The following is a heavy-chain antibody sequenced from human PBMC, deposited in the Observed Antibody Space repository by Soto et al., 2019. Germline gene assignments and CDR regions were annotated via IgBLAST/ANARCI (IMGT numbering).Heavy chain of an antibody. D-gene: IGHD3-22*01. J-gene: IGHJ6*03. V-gene: IGHV4-59*08. CDR2: IYYSGST. CDR1: GGSISSYY. CDR3: ASGPRGRGYLYYYYYMDV. Sequence: PSETLSLTCTVSGGSISSYYWSWIRQPPGKGLEWIGYIYYSGSTNYNPSLESRVTISVDTSKNQFSLKLSSVTAADTAVYYCASGPRGRGYLYYYYYMDVWGKGTTVTVSS.